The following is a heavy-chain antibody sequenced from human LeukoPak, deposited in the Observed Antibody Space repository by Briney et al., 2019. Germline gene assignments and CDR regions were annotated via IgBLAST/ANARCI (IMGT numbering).Heavy chain of an antibody. Sequence: GESLKISCKGSGYTLTSYWIGWVRQMPGKGLEWMGITHPGDSDTRYSPSFQGQVTISVDQSISTAYLQWSSLKASDTGMYYCARLVVVTANYWYFDLWGRGTLVTVSS. CDR2: THPGDSDT. J-gene: IGHJ2*01. CDR1: GYTLTSYW. D-gene: IGHD2-21*02. CDR3: ARLVVVTANYWYFDL. V-gene: IGHV5-51*01.